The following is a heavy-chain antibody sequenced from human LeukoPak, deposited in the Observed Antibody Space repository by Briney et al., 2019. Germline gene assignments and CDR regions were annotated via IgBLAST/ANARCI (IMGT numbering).Heavy chain of an antibody. CDR2: ISYDGSNK. J-gene: IGHJ5*02. CDR1: GFTFSSYA. Sequence: GGSLRLSCAASGFTFSSYAMHWVRQAPGKGLEWVAVISYDGSNKYHADSVKGRFTISRDNSKNTLYLQMNSLRAEDTAVYYCARDDGYSYGYHWGQGTLVTVSS. D-gene: IGHD5-18*01. V-gene: IGHV3-30*04. CDR3: ARDDGYSYGYH.